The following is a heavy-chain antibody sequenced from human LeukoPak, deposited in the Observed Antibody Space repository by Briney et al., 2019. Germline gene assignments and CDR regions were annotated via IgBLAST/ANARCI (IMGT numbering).Heavy chain of an antibody. V-gene: IGHV4-59*01. CDR3: VRVGRFLHWSPDF. Sequence: SETLSLTCTVSGGSISHYYWGCLRQPPGKGLEWIGYISYSGNTNYNPSLKSRVTMSVDMSKNQFSLKLTSVTAADTAVYYCVRVGRFLHWSPDFWGLGTLVTVSS. CDR1: GGSISHYY. J-gene: IGHJ4*02. CDR2: ISYSGNT. D-gene: IGHD1-1*01.